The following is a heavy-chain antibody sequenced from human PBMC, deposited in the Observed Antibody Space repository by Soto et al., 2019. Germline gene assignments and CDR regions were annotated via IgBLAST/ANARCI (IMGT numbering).Heavy chain of an antibody. CDR1: GFTFSSYW. J-gene: IGHJ4*02. V-gene: IGHV3-7*01. CDR2: IKQDGSEK. Sequence: GGSLRLSCAASGFTFSSYWMSWVRQAPGKGLEWVANIKQDGSEKYYVDSVKGRFTISRDNAKNSLYLQMNGLRGEDTAVYYCARDETYYYSSGPVGGQGTLVTVSS. CDR3: ARDETYYYSSGPV. D-gene: IGHD3-10*01.